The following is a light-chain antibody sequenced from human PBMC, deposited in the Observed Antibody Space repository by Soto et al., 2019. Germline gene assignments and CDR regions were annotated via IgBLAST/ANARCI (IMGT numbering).Light chain of an antibody. J-gene: IGKJ4*01. CDR1: QSISSY. CDR3: QQSYSTPALT. V-gene: IGKV1-39*01. CDR2: AAS. Sequence: DIQMTQSPSSLSASVGDRVTITCRASQSISSYLNWYQQKPGKAPKLLIYAASSLQSGVPSRFSGSGSWTDFTLTISSLQPEDFATYACQQSYSTPALTGGGGTKVDIK.